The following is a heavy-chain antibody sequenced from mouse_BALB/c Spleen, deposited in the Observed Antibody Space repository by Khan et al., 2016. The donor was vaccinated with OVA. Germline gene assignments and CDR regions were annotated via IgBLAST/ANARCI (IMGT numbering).Heavy chain of an antibody. CDR2: ISYDGSN. V-gene: IGHV3-6*02. Sequence: EVQLQESGPGLVKPSQSLSLTCSVTGYSITGGYSWSWIRQFPGNKLEWMGYISYDGSNNYNQSLKNRITITRDTSKNQFFLKLNSVTTEDTATYYCARGGAVVPYWYFDVWGAGTTVTVSS. CDR3: ARGGAVVPYWYFDV. CDR1: GYSITGGYS. D-gene: IGHD1-1*01. J-gene: IGHJ1*01.